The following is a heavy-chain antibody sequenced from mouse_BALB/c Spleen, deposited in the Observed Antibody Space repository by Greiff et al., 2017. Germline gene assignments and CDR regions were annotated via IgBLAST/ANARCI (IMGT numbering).Heavy chain of an antibody. Sequence: EVMLVESGGGLVKPGGSLKLSCAASGFAFSSYDMSWVRQTPEKRLEWVAYISSGGGSTYYPDTVKGRFTISRDNAKYTLYLQMSSLKSEDTAMYYCARRNGNYDYYAMDYWGQGTSVTVSS. CDR1: GFAFSSYD. CDR3: ARRNGNYDYYAMDY. CDR2: ISSGGGST. D-gene: IGHD2-1*01. J-gene: IGHJ4*01. V-gene: IGHV5-12-1*01.